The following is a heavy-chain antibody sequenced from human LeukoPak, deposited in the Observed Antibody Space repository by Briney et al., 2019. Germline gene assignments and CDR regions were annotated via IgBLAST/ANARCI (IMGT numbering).Heavy chain of an antibody. CDR2: ISAYNGNT. J-gene: IGHJ4*02. V-gene: IGHV1-18*01. CDR1: GYTFTSYG. CDR3: ARELATIGVEDY. D-gene: IGHD5-24*01. Sequence: ASVKVSYKASGYTFTSYGISWVRQAPGQGLEWMGWISAYNGNTNYAQNLQGRVTMTTDTSTSTAYMELRSLRSDDTAVYYCARELATIGVEDYWGQGTLVTVSS.